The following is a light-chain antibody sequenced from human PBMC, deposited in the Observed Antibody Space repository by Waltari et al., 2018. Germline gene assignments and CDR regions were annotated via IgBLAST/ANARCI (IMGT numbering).Light chain of an antibody. J-gene: IGLJ3*02. CDR1: ALPKQY. CDR3: QSADSSGTYWV. V-gene: IGLV3-25*03. CDR2: KDR. Sequence: SYELTQPPSVSVSPGPPARITCSGDALPKQYSYWYQKKPGQAPVLVIYKDRERPSGIPERFSGSSSGTTVTLTISGVQAEDEADYYCQSADSSGTYWVFGGGTKLTVL.